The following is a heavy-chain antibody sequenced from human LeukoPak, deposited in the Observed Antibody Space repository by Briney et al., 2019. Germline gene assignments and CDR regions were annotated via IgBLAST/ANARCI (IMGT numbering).Heavy chain of an antibody. J-gene: IGHJ4*02. CDR2: ISVYNGNT. D-gene: IGHD3-9*01. CDR1: GYTFTSFG. Sequence: ASVKVSCKASGYTFTSFGVSWVRQAPGQGLEWLGWISVYNGNTDYAQNFQGRVTLTTETSTNTAYMELRGLTSGDTAIYYCARGGADYDILSGLYLGYWGQGTLVTVSS. CDR3: ARGGADYDILSGLYLGY. V-gene: IGHV1-18*01.